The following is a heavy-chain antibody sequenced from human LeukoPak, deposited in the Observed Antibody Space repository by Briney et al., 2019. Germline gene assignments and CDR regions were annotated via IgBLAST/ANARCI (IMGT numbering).Heavy chain of an antibody. D-gene: IGHD1-14*01. CDR3: ARDPSGKFRTLGSNWFDP. J-gene: IGHJ5*02. CDR1: GFTFRSYA. CDR2: ISYDGSNK. V-gene: IGHV3-30*04. Sequence: GGSLRLSCAASGFTFRSYAMHWVRQAPGKGLEWVAVISYDGSNKYYADSVKGRFTISRDNSKNTLYLQMNSLRAEDMAVYFCARDPSGKFRTLGSNWFDPWGQGTLVTVSS.